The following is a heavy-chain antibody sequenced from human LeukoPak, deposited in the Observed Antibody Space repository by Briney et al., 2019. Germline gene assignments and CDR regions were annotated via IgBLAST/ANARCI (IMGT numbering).Heavy chain of an antibody. D-gene: IGHD5-12*01. CDR2: ISGRTGGT. V-gene: IGHV3-23*01. Sequence: GGSLRLSCAASGFTLTTNAMSWVRQAPGKGLEWVSAISGRTGGTYYAGSVKGRFTISRDNSKSTLYLQMDSLRAEDTAVYYCAKCGNSGCHLIDYWGQGTLVTVSS. CDR3: AKCGNSGCHLIDY. CDR1: GFTLTTNA. J-gene: IGHJ4*02.